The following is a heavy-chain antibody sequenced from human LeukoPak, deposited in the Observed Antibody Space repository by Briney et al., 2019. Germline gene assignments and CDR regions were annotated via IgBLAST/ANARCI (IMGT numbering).Heavy chain of an antibody. Sequence: ASVKVSCKASGYTFTSYGISWVRQAPGQGLEWMGWISAYNGNTNCAQKLQGRVTMTTDTSTSTAYMELRSLRSDDTAVYYCATVTIFGVVRYYFDYWGQGTLVTVSS. V-gene: IGHV1-18*01. CDR1: GYTFTSYG. CDR2: ISAYNGNT. CDR3: ATVTIFGVVRYYFDY. J-gene: IGHJ4*02. D-gene: IGHD3-3*01.